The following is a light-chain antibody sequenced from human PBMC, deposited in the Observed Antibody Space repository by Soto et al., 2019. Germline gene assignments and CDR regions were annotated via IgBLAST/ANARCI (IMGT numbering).Light chain of an antibody. CDR2: GAS. CDR3: QQYNNWPPFT. CDR1: QSISDT. J-gene: IGKJ3*01. Sequence: EIVLTQSPGTLSVSQGGRATLSCRASQSISDTLAWYQQQPGQAPRLLIYGASRRATGTPARFSGSGSGTDFTPTISSLQSEDFAVYYCQQYNNWPPFTFCPGTKVDIK. V-gene: IGKV3-15*01.